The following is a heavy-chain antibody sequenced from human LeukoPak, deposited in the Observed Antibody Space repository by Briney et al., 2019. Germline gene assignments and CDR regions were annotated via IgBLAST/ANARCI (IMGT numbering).Heavy chain of an antibody. D-gene: IGHD6-19*01. CDR2: ISYDGSNK. CDR3: ASSPIAVAGYFDY. Sequence: GGSLRLSCAASGFTFSSYAMHWVRQAPGKGLEWVAVISYDGSNKYYADSVKGRFTISRDNSKNTLYLQMNSLRAEDTAVYYCASSPIAVAGYFDYWGQGTLVTVSS. CDR1: GFTFSSYA. V-gene: IGHV3-30-3*01. J-gene: IGHJ4*02.